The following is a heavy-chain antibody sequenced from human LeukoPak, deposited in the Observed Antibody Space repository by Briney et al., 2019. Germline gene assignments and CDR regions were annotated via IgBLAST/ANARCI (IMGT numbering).Heavy chain of an antibody. CDR1: GFTFSSYH. D-gene: IGHD2-8*01. V-gene: IGHV4-39*07. Sequence: GSLRLSCVVSGFTFSSYHMNWVRQPPGKGLEWIGSIYYSGSTYYNPSLKSRVTISVDTSKNQFSLKLSSVTAADTAVYYCARVYGPVDYWGQGTLVTVSS. CDR2: IYYSGST. J-gene: IGHJ4*02. CDR3: ARVYGPVDY.